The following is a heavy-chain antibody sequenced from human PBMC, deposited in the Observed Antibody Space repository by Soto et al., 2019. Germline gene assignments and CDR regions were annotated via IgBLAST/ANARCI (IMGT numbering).Heavy chain of an antibody. V-gene: IGHV3-30*18. Sequence: QVQLVESGGSVVQPGRSLRLSCAASGFTFSSYGMHWVRQAPGKGLEWVAVISYDGSNKYYADSVKGRFTISRDNSKNTLYLQMNSLRAEDTAVYYCAKEGAYYYMDVWGKGTTVTVSS. CDR2: ISYDGSNK. D-gene: IGHD3-16*01. CDR1: GFTFSSYG. J-gene: IGHJ6*03. CDR3: AKEGAYYYMDV.